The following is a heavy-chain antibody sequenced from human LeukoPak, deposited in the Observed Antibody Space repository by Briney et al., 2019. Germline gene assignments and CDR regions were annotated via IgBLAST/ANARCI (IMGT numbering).Heavy chain of an antibody. J-gene: IGHJ4*02. D-gene: IGHD2-8*01. Sequence: ASVKVSCKVSGYNLTELSTHWVRQAPGKGLEWMGGLDPGHGEAVYAQKFQGRVTMTEDTSTDTAHMELNSLTSEDTAVYYCAAGGVYDLLDHWGQGTLVTVSS. CDR3: AAGGVYDLLDH. CDR2: LDPGHGEA. V-gene: IGHV1-24*01. CDR1: GYNLTELS.